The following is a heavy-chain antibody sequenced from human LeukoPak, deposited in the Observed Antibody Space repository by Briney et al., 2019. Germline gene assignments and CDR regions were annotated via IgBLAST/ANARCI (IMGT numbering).Heavy chain of an antibody. J-gene: IGHJ1*01. CDR2: ISAYNGNT. V-gene: IGHV1-18*01. CDR1: GYTFTSHG. CDR3: ARGKNYDILTGYYPVEYFQH. D-gene: IGHD3-9*01. Sequence: ASVKVSCKASGYTFTSHGISWVRQAPGQGLEWMGWISAYNGNTNYAQKLQGRVTMTTDTSTSTAYMELRSLRSDDTAVYYCARGKNYDILTGYYPVEYFQHWGQGTLVTVSS.